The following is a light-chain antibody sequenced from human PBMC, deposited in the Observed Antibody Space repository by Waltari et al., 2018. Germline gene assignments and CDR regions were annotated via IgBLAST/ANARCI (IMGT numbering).Light chain of an antibody. J-gene: IGLJ2*01. CDR2: QVS. CDR1: SSDVGPYNY. V-gene: IGLV2-14*01. CDR3: SSYTTSGTFV. Sequence: QSALTQPASVSGSPGQSITIPCPGTSSDVGPYNYVSWYQHHPGKAPKIMIYQVSNRPSGVSNRLSGSKSGNTASLTISGLQAEDEGDYYCSSYTTSGTFVFGGGTKLTVL.